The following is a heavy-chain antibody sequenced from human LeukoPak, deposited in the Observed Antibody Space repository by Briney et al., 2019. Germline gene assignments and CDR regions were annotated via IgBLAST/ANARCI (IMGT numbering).Heavy chain of an antibody. CDR2: IRSEADGGTL. J-gene: IGHJ4*02. Sequence: GGSLRLSCAASEFSLINAWMSWVRQAPGKGLVWVGRIRSEADGGTLDYAALVKGRFTISRDASKNTLYLQMNSLKTEDTAVYYCTTVIMGTPKDDYWGQGTLVTVSS. CDR1: EFSLINAW. CDR3: TTVIMGTPKDDY. D-gene: IGHD4-23*01. V-gene: IGHV3-15*01.